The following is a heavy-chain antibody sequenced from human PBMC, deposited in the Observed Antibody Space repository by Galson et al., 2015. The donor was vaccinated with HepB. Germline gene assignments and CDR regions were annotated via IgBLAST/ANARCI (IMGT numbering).Heavy chain of an antibody. CDR3: ARDYGPSAFDI. D-gene: IGHD3-16*01. CDR1: GGTFSSYA. J-gene: IGHJ3*02. V-gene: IGHV1-69*04. Sequence: SVKVSCKAPGGTFSSYAISWVRQAPRQGLEWMGRIIPILGIANYAQKFQGRVTITADKSTSTAYMELSSLRSEDTAVYYCARDYGPSAFDIWGQGTMVTVSS. CDR2: IIPILGIA.